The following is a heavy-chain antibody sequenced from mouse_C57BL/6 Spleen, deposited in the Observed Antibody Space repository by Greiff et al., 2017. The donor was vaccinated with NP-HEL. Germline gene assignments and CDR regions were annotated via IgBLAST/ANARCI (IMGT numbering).Heavy chain of an antibody. Sequence: EVKVVESGGGLVQPGGSLSLSCAASGFTFTDYYMSWVRQPPGKALEWLGFIRNKANGYTTEYSASVKGRFTISRDNSQSILYLQMNALRAEDSATYYCARRFYYYGSRYFDVWGTGTTVTVSS. CDR1: GFTFTDYY. D-gene: IGHD1-1*01. CDR3: ARRFYYYGSRYFDV. V-gene: IGHV7-3*01. CDR2: IRNKANGYTT. J-gene: IGHJ1*03.